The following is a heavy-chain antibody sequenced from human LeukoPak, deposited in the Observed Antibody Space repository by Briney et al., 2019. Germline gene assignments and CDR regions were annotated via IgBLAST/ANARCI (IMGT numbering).Heavy chain of an antibody. J-gene: IGHJ4*02. D-gene: IGHD1-26*01. CDR1: GGSFSGYY. CDR3: ARVVRVGATYDFDY. Sequence: PSETLSLTCAVYGGSFSGYYWSWIRQPPGKGLEWIGEINHSGSTNYNPSLKSRVTISVDTSKNQFSLKLSSVTAADTAVYYCARVVRVGATYDFDYWGQGTLVTVSS. V-gene: IGHV4-34*01. CDR2: INHSGST.